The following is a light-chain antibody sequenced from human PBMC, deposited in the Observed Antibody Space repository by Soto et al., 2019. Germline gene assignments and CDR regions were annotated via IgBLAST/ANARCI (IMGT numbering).Light chain of an antibody. CDR3: QQFGSSLCT. V-gene: IGKV3-20*01. J-gene: IGKJ2*02. CDR2: GAS. CDR1: QSVSSSY. Sequence: EIVLTQSPGTLSLSPGERATLSCRASQSVSSSYLAWYQQKPGQAPRLLIYGASSRATGIPDRFSGSGSGTDFTLTIGRLEPEDFAVYYCQQFGSSLCTFGQGTKLEIK.